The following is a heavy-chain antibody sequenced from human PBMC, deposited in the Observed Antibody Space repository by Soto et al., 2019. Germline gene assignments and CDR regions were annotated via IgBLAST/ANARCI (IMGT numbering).Heavy chain of an antibody. CDR2: ISYDGSNK. J-gene: IGHJ6*02. CDR1: GFTFSSYG. D-gene: IGHD4-17*01. CDR3: AKDARLLIPYYGMDV. V-gene: IGHV3-30*18. Sequence: QVQLVESGGGVVQPGRSLRLSCAASGFTFSSYGMHWVRQAPGKGLEWVAVISYDGSNKYYADSVKGRFTISRDNSKNPLYLQMNSLRVEDTAVYYCAKDARLLIPYYGMDVWGQGTTVTVSS.